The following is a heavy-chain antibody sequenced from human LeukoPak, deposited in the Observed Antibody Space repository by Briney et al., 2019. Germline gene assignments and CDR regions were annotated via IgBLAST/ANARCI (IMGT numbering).Heavy chain of an antibody. J-gene: IGHJ4*02. D-gene: IGHD3-3*01. CDR1: GGTFSSYA. CDR2: IIPIFGTA. CDR3: ARSITIFGVSKGFDY. Sequence: SVKVSCKASGGTFSSYAISWVRQAPGQRLEWMGGIIPIFGTANYAQKFQGRVTITADESTSTAYMELSSLRSEDTAVYYCARSITIFGVSKGFDYWGQGTLVTVSS. V-gene: IGHV1-69*01.